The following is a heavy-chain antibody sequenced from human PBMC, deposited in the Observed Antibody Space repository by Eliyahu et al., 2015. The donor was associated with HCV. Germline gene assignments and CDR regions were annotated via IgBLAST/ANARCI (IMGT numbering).Heavy chain of an antibody. Sequence: QITLKESGPTLVKPTQTLTLTCTFSGFSLGTSGVGVGWVRQPPGKALEWLALIYWDGDKRYSPSLKSRLTITKDTSKNQVVLTMTNMDPVDTGTYYCAHRMTGSSYVTYSFDYWGRGTLVTVSS. CDR1: GFSLGTSGVG. D-gene: IGHD1-26*01. J-gene: IGHJ4*02. V-gene: IGHV2-5*02. CDR3: AHRMTGSSYVTYSFDY. CDR2: IYWDGDK.